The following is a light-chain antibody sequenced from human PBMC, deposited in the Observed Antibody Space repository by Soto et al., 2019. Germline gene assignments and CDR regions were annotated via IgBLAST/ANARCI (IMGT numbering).Light chain of an antibody. J-gene: IGLJ1*01. CDR1: SSDVGGYNY. CDR3: SSYTSSSTRV. V-gene: IGLV2-14*01. CDR2: DVS. Sequence: QSALTQPASVSGSPGPSIPISCTGTSSDVGGYNYVSWYQQHPGKAPKLMIYDVSNRPSGVSNRFSGSKSGNTASLTISGLQAEDEADYYCSSYTSSSTRVFGTGTKVTVL.